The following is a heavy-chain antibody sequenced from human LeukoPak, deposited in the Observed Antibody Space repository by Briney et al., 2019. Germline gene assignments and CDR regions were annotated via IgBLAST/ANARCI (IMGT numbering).Heavy chain of an antibody. D-gene: IGHD2-21*01. CDR2: ISGSGGST. CDR3: VVNGYSSPRTYLDY. J-gene: IGHJ4*02. CDR1: GFTFSSYA. V-gene: IGHV3-23*01. Sequence: PGGSLRLSCAASGFTFSSYAMSWVRQAPGKGLEWVSAISGSGGSTYYADSVKGRFTISRDNSKNTLYLQMNSLRAEDTAVYYCVVNGYSSPRTYLDYWGQGTLVTVSS.